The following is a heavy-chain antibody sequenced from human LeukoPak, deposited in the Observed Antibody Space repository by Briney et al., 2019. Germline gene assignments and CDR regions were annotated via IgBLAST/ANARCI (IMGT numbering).Heavy chain of an antibody. CDR1: GFGFSTYW. D-gene: IGHD4-17*01. Sequence: GGCLRLSCAATGFGFSTYWMTWVRQAPGKGLEWVANINHVGSEKYYVDSVKGRFTISRDNAKNSLYLQMNSLRAEDTAVYYCARKYLNYGDYVHGGGAFDIWGQGTMVTVSS. CDR2: INHVGSEK. J-gene: IGHJ3*02. CDR3: ARKYLNYGDYVHGGGAFDI. V-gene: IGHV3-7*01.